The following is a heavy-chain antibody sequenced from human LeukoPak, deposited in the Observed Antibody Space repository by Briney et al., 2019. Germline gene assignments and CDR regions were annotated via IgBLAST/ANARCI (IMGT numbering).Heavy chain of an antibody. CDR3: ARDITMVREVFDY. V-gene: IGHV3-7*03. CDR2: IKQDGSEK. D-gene: IGHD3-10*01. CDR1: GFTFSSYW. J-gene: IGHJ4*02. Sequence: GGSLRLSCAASGFTFSSYWMSWVRQAPGKGLEWVANIKQDGSEKYYVDSVKGRFTISRDNAKNSLYLQMNSLRAEDTAVYYCARDITMVREVFDYWGQGTLVTVSS.